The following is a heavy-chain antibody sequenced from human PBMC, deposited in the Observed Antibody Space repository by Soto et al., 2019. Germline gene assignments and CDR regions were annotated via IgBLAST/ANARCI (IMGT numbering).Heavy chain of an antibody. CDR2: INHSGST. J-gene: IGHJ6*02. CDR3: ARGRLRFLEWLPHSYYYYGMDV. V-gene: IGHV4-34*01. D-gene: IGHD3-3*01. CDR1: GGSFSGYY. Sequence: SETLSLTCAVYGGSFSGYYWSWIRQPPGKGLEWIGEINHSGSTNYNPSLKSRVTISVDTSKNQFSLKLSSVTAADTAVYYCARGRLRFLEWLPHSYYYYGMDVWGQGTTVTV.